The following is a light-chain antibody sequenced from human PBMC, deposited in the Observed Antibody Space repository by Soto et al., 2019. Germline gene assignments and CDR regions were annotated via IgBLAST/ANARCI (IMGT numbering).Light chain of an antibody. CDR3: QSYDSSLSEV. V-gene: IGLV1-40*01. CDR1: ISNIGAGYD. Sequence: QSVLTQPPSLSGAPGQRVTISCTGSISNIGAGYDVHWYQQLPGTAPKLLIYGNSNRPSGVPDRFSGSKSGTSASLAITGLQAEDEADYYCQSYDSSLSEVFGNGTKSPS. J-gene: IGLJ1*01. CDR2: GNS.